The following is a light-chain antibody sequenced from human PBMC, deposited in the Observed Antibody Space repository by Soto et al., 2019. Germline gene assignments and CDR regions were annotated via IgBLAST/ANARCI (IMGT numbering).Light chain of an antibody. CDR3: QQYGSSPWT. V-gene: IGKV3-20*01. J-gene: IGKJ1*01. Sequence: EIVLTQSPGTLSLSPGEIATLSFSASQSVSSSYLAWYQQKPGQAPWLLIWGASSRATGLPDRFSGSGSGTDFTLTISRLEPEDFAVYYCQQYGSSPWTFGQGTKVDIK. CDR2: GAS. CDR1: QSVSSSY.